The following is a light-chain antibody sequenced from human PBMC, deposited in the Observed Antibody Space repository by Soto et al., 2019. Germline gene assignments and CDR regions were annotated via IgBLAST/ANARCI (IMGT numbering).Light chain of an antibody. J-gene: IGKJ1*01. CDR2: DAS. V-gene: IGKV3-11*01. Sequence: EIVLTQSAATLSLPPGERATLSCRASQSVSSYLAWYQQKPGQAPRLLIYDASNRATGIPARFSGSGSGTDFTLTISSLEPEDFAVYYCQQRSNWLWTFGQGTKVDIK. CDR3: QQRSNWLWT. CDR1: QSVSSY.